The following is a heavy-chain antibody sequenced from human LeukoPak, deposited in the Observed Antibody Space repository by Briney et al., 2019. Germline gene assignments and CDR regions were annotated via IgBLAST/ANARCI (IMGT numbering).Heavy chain of an antibody. D-gene: IGHD6-19*01. J-gene: IGHJ4*02. CDR3: ARDSSGWYAARFSDY. CDR1: GYTFTSYD. CDR2: MNPNSGNT. Sequence: ASVKVSCKASGYTFTSYDINWVRQATGQGLEWMGWMNPNSGNTGYAQKLQGRVTMTTDTSTSTAYMELRSLRSDDTAVYYCARDSSGWYAARFSDYWGQGTLVTVSS. V-gene: IGHV1-8*01.